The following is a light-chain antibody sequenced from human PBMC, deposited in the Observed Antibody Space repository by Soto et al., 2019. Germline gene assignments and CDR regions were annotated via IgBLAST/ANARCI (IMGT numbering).Light chain of an antibody. Sequence: IPMTPSPSFMSAATGDWGTNTFRASQDIGVRLAWFQQKPGKAPKYLIQSASSLQSGVPSTFSGSGSGTDFTLTINSLHPEDFATYYCLQVYNFPRTFGQGTKVDIK. CDR1: QDIGVR. CDR2: SAS. J-gene: IGKJ1*01. CDR3: LQVYNFPRT. V-gene: IGKV1-12*01.